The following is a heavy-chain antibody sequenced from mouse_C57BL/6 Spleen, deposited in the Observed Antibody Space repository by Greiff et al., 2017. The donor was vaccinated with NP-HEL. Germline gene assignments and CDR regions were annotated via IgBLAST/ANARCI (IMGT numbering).Heavy chain of an antibody. D-gene: IGHD2-2*01. Sequence: VQLQQSGAELVRPGSSVKLSCKASGYTFTSYWMHWVKQRPIQGLEWIGNIYPSDSETHYNQKFKDKATLTVDKSSSTAYMQLSSLTSEDSAVYYCARFYGYDGIADLGQGTLVTVSA. CDR1: GYTFTSYW. V-gene: IGHV1-52*01. J-gene: IGHJ3*01. CDR2: IYPSDSET. CDR3: ARFYGYDGIAD.